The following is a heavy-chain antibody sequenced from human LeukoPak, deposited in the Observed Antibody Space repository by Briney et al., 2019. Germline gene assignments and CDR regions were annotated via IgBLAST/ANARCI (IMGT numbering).Heavy chain of an antibody. CDR3: ARSPSVPAAIRGDC. D-gene: IGHD2-2*02. CDR1: GYTFTSYG. Sequence: GASVXVSCKASGYTFTSYGISWVRQAPGQGVEWMGWISAYNGNTNYAQKLQGRVTITTDKSKRTAYMELRSLRSDDTAVYYCARSPSVPAAIRGDCWGQGTLVTVSS. J-gene: IGHJ4*02. V-gene: IGHV1-18*01. CDR2: ISAYNGNT.